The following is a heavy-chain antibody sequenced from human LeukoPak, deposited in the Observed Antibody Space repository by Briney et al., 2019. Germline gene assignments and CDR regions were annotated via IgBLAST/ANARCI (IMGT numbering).Heavy chain of an antibody. V-gene: IGHV3-30*02. D-gene: IGHD1-26*01. J-gene: IGHJ4*02. CDR1: GFTFSSYG. Sequence: PGGSLRLSCAASGFTFSSYGMHWVRQAPGKGLEWVAFIRYDGGNTYYVDSVKGRFTISRDNSKNTLYLQMNSLRAEDTAVYYCAKHFFTGSYTSTFDYWGQGTLVTVSS. CDR2: IRYDGGNT. CDR3: AKHFFTGSYTSTFDY.